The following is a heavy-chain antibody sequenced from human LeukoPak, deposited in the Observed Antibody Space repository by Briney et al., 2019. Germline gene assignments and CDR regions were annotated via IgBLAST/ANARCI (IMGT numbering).Heavy chain of an antibody. V-gene: IGHV3-48*04. CDR1: GFTLSRFS. J-gene: IGHJ4*02. CDR2: ISSSSSTI. D-gene: IGHD3-22*01. Sequence: GGSLRLSCAASGFTLSRFSMNWVRQAPGKGLEWISYISSSSSTIYYADSVKGRFTISRDSAKNSLFLQMNSLRAEDTAVYFCAREDYYDGSGYPAFDYWGQGTLVTVSS. CDR3: AREDYYDGSGYPAFDY.